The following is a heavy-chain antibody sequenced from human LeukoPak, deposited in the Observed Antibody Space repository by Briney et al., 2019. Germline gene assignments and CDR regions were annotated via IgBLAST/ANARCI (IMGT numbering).Heavy chain of an antibody. CDR3: AREAEWLGFDY. CDR2: IYSGGST. CDR1: GFTVSSNY. D-gene: IGHD6-19*01. Sequence: PGGSLRLSCAASGFTVSSNYMSWVRRAPGKGLEWVSVIYSGGSTYYADSVKGRFTISRDNSKNTLYLQMNSLRAEDTAVYYCAREAEWLGFDYWGQGTLVTVSS. V-gene: IGHV3-53*01. J-gene: IGHJ4*02.